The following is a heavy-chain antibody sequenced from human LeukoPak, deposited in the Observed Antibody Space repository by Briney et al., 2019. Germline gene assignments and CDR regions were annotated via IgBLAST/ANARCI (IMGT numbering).Heavy chain of an antibody. D-gene: IGHD6-19*01. J-gene: IGHJ4*02. Sequence: ASVKVSCKASGYTFTGYYMHWVRQAPGQGLEWMGWINPNSGGTSYAQKFQGRVTMTRDTSISTAYMELSSLRSDDTAVYYCAKDFRRSVGGWYYFDYWGQGTLVTVSS. CDR2: INPNSGGT. CDR1: GYTFTGYY. CDR3: AKDFRRSVGGWYYFDY. V-gene: IGHV1-2*02.